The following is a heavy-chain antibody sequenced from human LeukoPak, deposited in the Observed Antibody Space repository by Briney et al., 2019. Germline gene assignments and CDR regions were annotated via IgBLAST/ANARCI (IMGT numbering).Heavy chain of an antibody. Sequence: SETLSLTCTVSGYSISSGYYWGWIRQPPGKGLEWIGSIYHSGSTYYNPSLKSRVTISVDSSKNQFSLKLSSVTAADTAVYYCARADYSSTWSHDYYYMDVWGKGTTVTVSS. J-gene: IGHJ6*03. CDR3: ARADYSSTWSHDYYYMDV. CDR2: IYHSGST. D-gene: IGHD6-13*01. V-gene: IGHV4-38-2*02. CDR1: GYSISSGYY.